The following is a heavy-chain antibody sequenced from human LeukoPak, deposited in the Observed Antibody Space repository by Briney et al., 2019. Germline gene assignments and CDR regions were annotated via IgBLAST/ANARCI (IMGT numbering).Heavy chain of an antibody. J-gene: IGHJ4*02. CDR1: GGSISHYY. Sequence: PSETLSLTCAVPGGSISHYYWSWIRQPPEKGLEYIGYIYYSGSTNYNPSLKSRVTISVDTSKNQFSLKLSSVTAADTAVYYCAKGPGSLSGGFDSWGQGTLVTVSS. V-gene: IGHV4-59*01. D-gene: IGHD3-10*01. CDR3: AKGPGSLSGGFDS. CDR2: IYYSGST.